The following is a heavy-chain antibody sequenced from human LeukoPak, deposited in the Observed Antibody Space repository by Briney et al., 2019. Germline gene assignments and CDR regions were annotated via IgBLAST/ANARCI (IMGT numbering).Heavy chain of an antibody. D-gene: IGHD2-2*01. Sequence: PGGSLRLSCAASGFTFSTNAMHWVRQAPGKGLEYVSAISSNGGSTYYANSVKGRFTISRDNSKNTLYLQMGSLRAEDMAVYYCARDYCSSTSCLLDYWGQGTLVTVSS. J-gene: IGHJ4*02. CDR3: ARDYCSSTSCLLDY. CDR1: GFTFSTNA. V-gene: IGHV3-64*01. CDR2: ISSNGGST.